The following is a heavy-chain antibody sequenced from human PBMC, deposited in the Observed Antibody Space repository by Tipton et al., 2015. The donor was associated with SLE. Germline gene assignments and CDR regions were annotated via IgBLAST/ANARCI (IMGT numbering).Heavy chain of an antibody. CDR2: INHSGGT. Sequence: TLSLTCVVYGGSFSGHTWTWVRQPPGQGLEWIGDINHSGGTNYTPSLKNRVTISVDTSRSQFSLKLTSVTAADTAVYHCTRVPRYNWNYIADWGQGTLVSVSS. D-gene: IGHD1-7*01. V-gene: IGHV4-34*01. J-gene: IGHJ4*02. CDR3: TRVPRYNWNYIAD. CDR1: GGSFSGHT.